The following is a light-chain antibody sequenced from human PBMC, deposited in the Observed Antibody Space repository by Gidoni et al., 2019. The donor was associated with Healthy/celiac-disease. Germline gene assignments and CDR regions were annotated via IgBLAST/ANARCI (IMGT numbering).Light chain of an antibody. CDR2: GNS. Sequence: SVLTQPPSVSGAPAQRVTISCTGRSSNIGAGYDVHWYQQLPGTAPKLLIYGNSNRPSGVPDRFSGSKSGPSASLAITGLQAEDEADYYCQSYDSSLSGPYWVFGGGTKLTVL. CDR3: QSYDSSLSGPYWV. J-gene: IGLJ3*02. V-gene: IGLV1-40*01. CDR1: SSNIGAGYD.